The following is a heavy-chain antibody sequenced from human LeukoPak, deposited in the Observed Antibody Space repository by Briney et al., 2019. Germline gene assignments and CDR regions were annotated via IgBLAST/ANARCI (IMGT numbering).Heavy chain of an antibody. CDR3: ARGRGVRGVMGDY. Sequence: ASVKVSCKASGYTFTSYDINWVQQATGQGLEWMGWMNPNSGNTGYARKFQGRVTMTRNTSISTAYMELSSLRSEDTAVYYCARGRGVRGVMGDYWGQGTLVTVSS. D-gene: IGHD3-10*01. CDR1: GYTFTSYD. CDR2: MNPNSGNT. J-gene: IGHJ4*02. V-gene: IGHV1-8*01.